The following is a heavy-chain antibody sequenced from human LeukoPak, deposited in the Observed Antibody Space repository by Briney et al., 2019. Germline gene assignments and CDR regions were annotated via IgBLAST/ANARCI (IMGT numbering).Heavy chain of an antibody. V-gene: IGHV3-23*01. CDR3: AKDFEDYYGSGSYYFGY. Sequence: GGSLRLSCAASGFTFRSYAMSWVRQAPGKGLEWVSGISGSGRATYYADSVKGRFTISRDNSKNTLYLQMNSSGAEDTAVYHCAKDFEDYYGSGSYYFGYWGQGTLVTVSS. D-gene: IGHD3-10*01. CDR2: ISGSGRAT. J-gene: IGHJ4*02. CDR1: GFTFRSYA.